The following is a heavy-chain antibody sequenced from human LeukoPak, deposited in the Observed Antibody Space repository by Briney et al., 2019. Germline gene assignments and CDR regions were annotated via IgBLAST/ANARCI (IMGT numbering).Heavy chain of an antibody. J-gene: IGHJ5*02. Sequence: GGSLRLSCAASGFTFSSYAMSWVRQAPGKGLEWVSAISGSGGSTYYADSVKGRFTISRDNSKNTLYLQMNSLRAEATAVYYCAKANIAVVGTAWFDPWGQGTLVTVSS. CDR2: ISGSGGST. CDR3: AKANIAVVGTAWFDP. D-gene: IGHD6-19*01. V-gene: IGHV3-23*01. CDR1: GFTFSSYA.